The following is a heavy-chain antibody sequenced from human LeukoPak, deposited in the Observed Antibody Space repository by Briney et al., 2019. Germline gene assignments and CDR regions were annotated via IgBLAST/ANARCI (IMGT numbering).Heavy chain of an antibody. V-gene: IGHV4-34*01. Sequence: SETLSLTCAVYGGSFSGYYWSWIRQPPGKGLEWIGEINHSGSTNYNPSLKSRVTISVDTSKNQSSLKLSSLTAADTAIYYCATYRQVLLPFESWGQGTLVTVSS. D-gene: IGHD2-8*02. J-gene: IGHJ4*02. CDR3: ATYRQVLLPFES. CDR2: INHSGST. CDR1: GGSFSGYY.